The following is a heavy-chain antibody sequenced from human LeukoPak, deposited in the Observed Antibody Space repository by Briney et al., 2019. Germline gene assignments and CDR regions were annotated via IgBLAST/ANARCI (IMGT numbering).Heavy chain of an antibody. CDR2: IYSGGST. Sequence: GGSLRLSCAASGFTVSSNYMSWVRQAPGKGLEWVSVIYSGGSTYYADSVKGRFTISRDNSKNKLYLQMNSLRAEDTAVYYCARDIDIAVAPKGGYYYYGMDVWGQGTTVTVSS. D-gene: IGHD6-19*01. CDR1: GFTVSSNY. V-gene: IGHV3-66*02. J-gene: IGHJ6*02. CDR3: ARDIDIAVAPKGGYYYYGMDV.